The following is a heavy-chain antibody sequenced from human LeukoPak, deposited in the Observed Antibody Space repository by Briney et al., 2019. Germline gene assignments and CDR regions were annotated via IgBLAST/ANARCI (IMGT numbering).Heavy chain of an antibody. CDR1: GFTFSSYA. CDR2: ISGSGGST. J-gene: IGHJ4*02. Sequence: GGSLRLSCAASGFTFSSYAMSWVRQAPGKGLEWVSAISGSGGSTYYADSVKGRFTISRDNSKNTLYLQMNSLRAEDTAVYYCARDPSMDWHREFDYWGQGTLVTVSS. CDR3: ARDPSMDWHREFDY. D-gene: IGHD3/OR15-3a*01. V-gene: IGHV3-23*01.